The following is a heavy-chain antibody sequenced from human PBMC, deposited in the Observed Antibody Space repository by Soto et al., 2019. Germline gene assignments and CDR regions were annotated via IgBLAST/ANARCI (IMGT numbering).Heavy chain of an antibody. V-gene: IGHV2-5*01. CDR3: AHFNGYEEFEY. J-gene: IGHJ4*02. CDR2: IYWNDDK. D-gene: IGHD5-12*01. CDR1: GFSLSTSGVG. Sequence: GPTLVNPTQTLTLTCTFSGFSLSTSGVGVGWIRQPPGKALEWLAVIYWNDDKRYSPSLKSRLTITKGTSDNQVVLTMTNVDPVDTASYYCAHFNGYEEFEYWGQGTLVTVSS.